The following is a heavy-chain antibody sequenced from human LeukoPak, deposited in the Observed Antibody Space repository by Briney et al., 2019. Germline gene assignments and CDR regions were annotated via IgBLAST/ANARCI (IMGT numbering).Heavy chain of an antibody. CDR2: ISSSSDI. V-gene: IGHV3-21*01. CDR1: GVTFSSYS. D-gene: IGHD6-13*01. CDR3: PRQKGGFRAAAGGRGPTDY. J-gene: IGHJ4*02. Sequence: GGSLRLSCAASGVTFSSYSMNWVRQAPRKGLEWVSSISSSSDIYYADSVKGRFTISRDNAKTSLYLQMSSLRAEDTAVYYCPRQKGGFRAAAGGRGPTDYWGQGTLVTVPS.